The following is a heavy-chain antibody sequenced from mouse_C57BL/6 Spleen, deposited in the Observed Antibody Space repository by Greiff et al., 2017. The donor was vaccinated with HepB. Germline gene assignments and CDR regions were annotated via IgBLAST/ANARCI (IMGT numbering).Heavy chain of an antibody. J-gene: IGHJ4*01. CDR3: ARRSPHYYGSSYEDAMDY. CDR1: GFNIKDYY. Sequence: EVQLQQSGAELVKPGASVKLSCTASGFNIKDYYMHWVKQRTEQGLEWIGRIDPEDGETKYAPKFQGKATITADTSPNTAYLQLSSLTSEDTAVYYCARRSPHYYGSSYEDAMDYWGQGTSVTVSS. V-gene: IGHV14-2*01. D-gene: IGHD1-1*01. CDR2: IDPEDGET.